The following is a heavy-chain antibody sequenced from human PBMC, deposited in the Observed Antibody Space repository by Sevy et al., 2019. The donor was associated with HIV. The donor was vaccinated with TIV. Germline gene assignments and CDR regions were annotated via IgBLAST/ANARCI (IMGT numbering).Heavy chain of an antibody. D-gene: IGHD5-12*01. Sequence: SETLSLTCSVTGVSLTGADYYWSWVRQAPGKGLEWIAYYFHSGPFYYSPTLKSRLSISVDTTQNQFSLKLTSVTAADSAVYYCARSENVDSPPFDYWGQGTPVTVSS. CDR3: ARSENVDSPPFDY. CDR2: YFHSGPF. CDR1: GVSLTGADYY. V-gene: IGHV4-30-4*01. J-gene: IGHJ4*02.